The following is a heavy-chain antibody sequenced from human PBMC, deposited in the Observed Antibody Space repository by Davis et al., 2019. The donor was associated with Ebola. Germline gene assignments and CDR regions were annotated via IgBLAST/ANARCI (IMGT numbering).Heavy chain of an antibody. Sequence: ASVKVSCKASGYTFTSYGISWVRQAPGQGLEWMGWISAYNGNTNYAQKLQGRVTMTRDTSTTTFYMDLSSLRSEDTAVYYCARAALDTSGAFDYWGQGTLVTVSS. CDR1: GYTFTSYG. J-gene: IGHJ4*02. V-gene: IGHV1-18*01. CDR3: ARAALDTSGAFDY. D-gene: IGHD6-19*01. CDR2: ISAYNGNT.